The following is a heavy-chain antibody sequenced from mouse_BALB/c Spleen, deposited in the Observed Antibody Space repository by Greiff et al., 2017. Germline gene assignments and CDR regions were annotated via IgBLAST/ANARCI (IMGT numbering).Heavy chain of an antibody. CDR1: GYTFTSYW. Sequence: QVQLQQPGAELVKPGASVKLSCKASGYTFTSYWMHWVKQRPGQGLEWIGEIDPETGGTAYNQKFKGKATLTADKSSSTAYMELRSLTSEDSAVYYCTRDYGTPFAYWGQGTLVTVSA. V-gene: IGHV1-69*02. J-gene: IGHJ3*01. CDR2: IDPETGGT. CDR3: TRDYGTPFAY. D-gene: IGHD1-1*01.